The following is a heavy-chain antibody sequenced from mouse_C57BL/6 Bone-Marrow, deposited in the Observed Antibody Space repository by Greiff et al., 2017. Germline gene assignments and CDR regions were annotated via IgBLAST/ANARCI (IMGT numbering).Heavy chain of an antibody. CDR1: GYTFTSYW. CDR3: ARLEATRDFDY. D-gene: IGHD6-1*01. V-gene: IGHV1-52*01. CDR2: IDPSDSDT. Sequence: QVQLQQPGAELVRPGSSVKLSCKASGYTFTSYWMHWVKQRPIQGLEWIGNIDPSDSDTHYNQKFKDKATLTVDKSSSTAYMQLSSLTSEDSAVYYCARLEATRDFDYWGQGTTLTVSS. J-gene: IGHJ2*01.